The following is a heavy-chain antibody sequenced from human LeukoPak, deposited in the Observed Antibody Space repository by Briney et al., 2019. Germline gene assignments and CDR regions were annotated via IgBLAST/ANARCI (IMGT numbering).Heavy chain of an antibody. CDR3: AKGPLYGDYLLN. D-gene: IGHD4-17*01. J-gene: IGHJ4*02. V-gene: IGHV3-23*01. CDR1: GFTFSSYA. Sequence: GGSLRLSCAASGFTFSSYALSWVRQAPGKGLEWVSAISGSGGSTYCADSVKGRFTISRDNSKNTLYLQMNSLRAEDTAVYYCAKGPLYGDYLLNWGQGTLVTVSS. CDR2: ISGSGGST.